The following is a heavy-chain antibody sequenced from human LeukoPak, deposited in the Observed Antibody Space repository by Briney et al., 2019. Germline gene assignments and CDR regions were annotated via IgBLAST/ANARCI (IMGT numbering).Heavy chain of an antibody. J-gene: IGHJ4*02. CDR2: IRSKANGYAT. V-gene: IGHV3-73*01. Sequence: PGGSLRLSCAASGFTFSGSAMHWVRQASGKGLEWVGRIRSKANGYATAYAASVKGRFAISRDDSKNTAYLQMNSLKTEDTAVYYCTRHMGATYYWGQGTLVTVSS. D-gene: IGHD1-26*01. CDR1: GFTFSGSA. CDR3: TRHMGATYY.